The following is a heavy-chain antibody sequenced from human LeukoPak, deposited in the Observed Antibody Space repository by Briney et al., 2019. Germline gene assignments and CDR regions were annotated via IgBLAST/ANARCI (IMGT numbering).Heavy chain of an antibody. CDR3: ARGRALNYYYMDV. Sequence: SETLSLTCSVSGDSVSSHSWSWVRQPPGKGQEWFGHIYYDGSTKYNPSLKRRVTLSVDTTKNQFSLKLSSVTTANTAVYYCARGRALNYYYMDVWGKGTTVTASS. CDR1: GDSVSSHS. V-gene: IGHV4-59*02. J-gene: IGHJ6*03. CDR2: IYYDGST.